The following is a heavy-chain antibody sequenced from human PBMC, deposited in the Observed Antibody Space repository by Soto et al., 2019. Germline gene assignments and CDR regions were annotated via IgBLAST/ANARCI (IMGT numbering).Heavy chain of an antibody. V-gene: IGHV3-23*01. CDR2: ISRYGDIT. D-gene: IGHD3-22*01. CDR3: AKDRYLDHDSRGYLFDN. Sequence: EVQLLESGGDLIQPGGSLRLSCAASGFTFNIYAMTWVRQAPGKGLEWVSAISRYGDITYYADSVEGRFRISRDNSENTLYLQMNSLSAEDTAVYYCAKDRYLDHDSRGYLFDNWGQGTLVTVSS. CDR1: GFTFNIYA. J-gene: IGHJ4*02.